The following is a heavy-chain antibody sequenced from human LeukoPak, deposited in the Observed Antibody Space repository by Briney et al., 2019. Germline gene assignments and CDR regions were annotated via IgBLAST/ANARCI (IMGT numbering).Heavy chain of an antibody. D-gene: IGHD5-24*01. Sequence: PSETLSLTCTVSGGSISSYYWSWIRQPPGKGLAWIGYIYYSGSTNYNPSLKSRVTISVDTSKNQFSLKLSSVTAADTAVYYCARVEISTPVDDIWGQGTMVTVSS. V-gene: IGHV4-59*01. CDR3: ARVEISTPVDDI. J-gene: IGHJ3*02. CDR1: GGSISSYY. CDR2: IYYSGST.